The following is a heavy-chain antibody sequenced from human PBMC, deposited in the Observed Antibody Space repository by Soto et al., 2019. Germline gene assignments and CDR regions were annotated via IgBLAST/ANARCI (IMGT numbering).Heavy chain of an antibody. J-gene: IGHJ4*02. CDR1: GFTFSDHH. CDR2: IWYDGSNK. V-gene: IGHV3-33*08. Sequence: PGGSLRLSXAASGFTFSDHHMDWVRQAPGKGLEWVAVIWYDGSNKYYADSVKGRFTISRDNSKNTLYLQMNSLRAEDTAVYYCARGRGIAAEVRLDYWGQGTLVTVSS. D-gene: IGHD6-13*01. CDR3: ARGRGIAAEVRLDY.